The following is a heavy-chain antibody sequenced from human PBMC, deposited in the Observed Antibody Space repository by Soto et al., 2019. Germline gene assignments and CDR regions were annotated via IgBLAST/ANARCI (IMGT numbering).Heavy chain of an antibody. J-gene: IGHJ4*02. Sequence: QVQVVQSGAEVKKPGASVKVACKASGYIFTNYYIHWVRQAPGQGLEWMGIINLSADRTSYAQKFQGRFTETMDTSTSTVYMELGSLRSEDTAVYYCVRDPSSGYRSFDYWGQGPLVTVSS. CDR1: GYIFTNYY. CDR3: VRDPSSGYRSFDY. CDR2: INLSADRT. D-gene: IGHD3-22*01. V-gene: IGHV1-46*03.